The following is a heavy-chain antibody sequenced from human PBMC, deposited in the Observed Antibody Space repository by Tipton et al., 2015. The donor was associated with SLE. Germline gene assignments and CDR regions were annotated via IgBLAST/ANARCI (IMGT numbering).Heavy chain of an antibody. CDR1: GYSFTTYW. J-gene: IGHJ4*02. Sequence: QLVQSGADVKKPGESLKISCKGSGYSFTTYWIAWVRQMPGKGLEWVGVIYPGDSDTRYNPSFQGHVTISADKSISTAYLQWNSLQASDTAMYYCARSCSGGACYDGDYWGQGTLVTVSS. D-gene: IGHD2-15*01. V-gene: IGHV5-51*01. CDR3: ARSCSGGACYDGDY. CDR2: IYPGDSDT.